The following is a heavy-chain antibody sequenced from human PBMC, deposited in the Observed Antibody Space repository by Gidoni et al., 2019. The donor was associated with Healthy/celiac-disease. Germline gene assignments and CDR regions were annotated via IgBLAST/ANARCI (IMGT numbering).Heavy chain of an antibody. V-gene: IGHV4-31*03. Sequence: QVQLQESGPGLVTPSQTLSLTCTVSGGPISRRGYYWSLIRQHPGQGREWIGYIYYSGSTYYNPSLKSRVTISVDTSKNQFSLKLSSVTAADTAVYYCARVGRITIFGVVGGGWFDPWGQGTLVTVSS. CDR3: ARVGRITIFGVVGGGWFDP. J-gene: IGHJ5*02. CDR2: IYYSGST. CDR1: GGPISRRGYY. D-gene: IGHD3-3*01.